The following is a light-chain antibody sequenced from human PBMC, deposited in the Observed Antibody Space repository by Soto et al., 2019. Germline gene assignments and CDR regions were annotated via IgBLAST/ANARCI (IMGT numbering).Light chain of an antibody. CDR1: QTISSSY. V-gene: IGKV3-20*01. J-gene: IGKJ1*01. Sequence: EVVLTQSPGTLSLSPGERATLSCRTSQTISSSYLGWYQQKPGQAPRLLIYGASSRATDIPDRFSGSGSGTDFTLTISRLEAEDFAVYYCQQYTYSPWTFGQGTKVEIK. CDR2: GAS. CDR3: QQYTYSPWT.